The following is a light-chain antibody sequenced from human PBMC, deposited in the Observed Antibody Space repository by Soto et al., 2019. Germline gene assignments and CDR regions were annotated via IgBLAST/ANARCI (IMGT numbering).Light chain of an antibody. J-gene: IGKJ4*01. V-gene: IGKV3-11*01. CDR2: DAS. Sequence: EIVLTQSPATLSLSPGNRATLSCRVSQSVGSSLAWYQQKPGQAPRLLIYDASNRATGIPARFSGSGSGTDFTLTISSLEPEDFAAYYCQQRSGWPLVRTFGGGTKVEIK. CDR1: QSVGSS. CDR3: QQRSGWPLVRT.